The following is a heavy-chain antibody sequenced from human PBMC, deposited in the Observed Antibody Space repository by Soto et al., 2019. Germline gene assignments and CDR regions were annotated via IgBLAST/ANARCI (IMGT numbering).Heavy chain of an antibody. Sequence: GGSLRLSCAASGFTFSSYAMSWVRQAPGKGLEWVSAIRGSGGSTYYADSVKGRFTISRDNSKNTLYLQMNSLRAEDTAVYYCAKVVPATGGYYYYGMDVWGQGTTVTVSS. D-gene: IGHD2-15*01. V-gene: IGHV3-23*01. CDR3: AKVVPATGGYYYYGMDV. J-gene: IGHJ6*01. CDR1: GFTFSSYA. CDR2: IRGSGGST.